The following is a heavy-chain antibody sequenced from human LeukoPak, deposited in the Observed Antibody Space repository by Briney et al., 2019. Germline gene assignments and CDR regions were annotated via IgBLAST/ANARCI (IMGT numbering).Heavy chain of an antibody. CDR1: GLTFNNYA. V-gene: IGHV3-23*01. Sequence: GGSLRLSCAASGLTFNNYAMNWVRQAPGKGLEWVSGISGSGGSTYYADSVKGRFTISRDNSKNTLYLQMNRLRAEDTAVYFCAKDPLSDYDSSGYRYFDYWGQGTLVTVSS. CDR3: AKDPLSDYDSSGYRYFDY. D-gene: IGHD3-22*01. J-gene: IGHJ4*02. CDR2: ISGSGGST.